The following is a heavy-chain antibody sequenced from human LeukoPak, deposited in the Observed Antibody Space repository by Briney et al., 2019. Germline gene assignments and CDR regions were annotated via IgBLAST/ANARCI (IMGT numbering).Heavy chain of an antibody. V-gene: IGHV3-30*04. CDR1: GFTFSSYA. CDR2: ISYDGSNK. J-gene: IGHJ4*02. Sequence: GGSLRLSCAASGFTFSSYAMHWVRQAPGKGLEWVAVISYDGSNKYYADSVKGRFTISRDNAKNTLYLQMNSLRAEDTAVYHCAREEMATIVGFDYWGQGTLVTVSS. D-gene: IGHD5-24*01. CDR3: AREEMATIVGFDY.